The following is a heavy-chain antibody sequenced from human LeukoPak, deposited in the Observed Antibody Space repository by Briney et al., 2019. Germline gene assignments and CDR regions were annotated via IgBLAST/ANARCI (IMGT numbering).Heavy chain of an antibody. CDR3: ARLATYAIDY. V-gene: IGHV7-4-1*02. Sequence: ASVKVSCKASGYMFTSYAVKWVRQAPGQGLEWMGWINTNTGNPTYAQGFTGRFVFSLDTSVSTTFLQISSLKAEDTAVYYCARLATYAIDYWGQGTLVTVSS. CDR1: GYMFTSYA. D-gene: IGHD2-2*01. CDR2: INTNTGNP. J-gene: IGHJ4*02.